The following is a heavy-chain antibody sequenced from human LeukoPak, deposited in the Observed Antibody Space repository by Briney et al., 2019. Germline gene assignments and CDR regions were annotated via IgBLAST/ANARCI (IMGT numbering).Heavy chain of an antibody. V-gene: IGHV4-34*01. CDR3: ARRRGYYYDSSGYCPRYFDL. CDR2: INHSGST. CDR1: GGSFSGYY. J-gene: IGHJ2*01. D-gene: IGHD3-22*01. Sequence: PSETLSLTCAVYGGSFSGYYWSWIRQPPGKGLEWIGEINHSGSTNYNPSLKSRVTISVDTSKNQFSLKLSSVTAADTAVYYCARRRGYYYDSSGYCPRYFDLWGRGTLVTVSS.